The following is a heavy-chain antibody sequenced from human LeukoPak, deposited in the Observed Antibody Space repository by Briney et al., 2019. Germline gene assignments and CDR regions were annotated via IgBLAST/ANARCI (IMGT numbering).Heavy chain of an antibody. CDR3: ARAGTRAFHI. CDR2: MNPNSGNT. J-gene: IGHJ3*02. D-gene: IGHD1-26*01. V-gene: IGHV1-8*03. CDR1: GYTFTTYD. Sequence: ASVKVSCKASGYTFTTYDTNWVRQALGQGLEWMGWMNPNSGNTVYAQKFQGRVNLTRNTSVMTAYMVLSSLRSEDTAVYYCARAGTRAFHIWGQGTMVTVSS.